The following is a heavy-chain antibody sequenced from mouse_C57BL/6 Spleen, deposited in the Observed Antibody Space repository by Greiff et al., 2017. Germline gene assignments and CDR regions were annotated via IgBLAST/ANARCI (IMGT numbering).Heavy chain of an antibody. CDR2: LWGGGST. CDR1: GFSLTSYG. J-gene: IGHJ1*03. CDR3: AKRGTNGDGRYFDV. Sequence: QVQLKESGPGLVAPSQSLSITCTVSGFSLTSYGVDWVRPPPGTGLERLGVLWGGGSTNYNSALMSRLSSSKDNSKSQVFLKMNSLQTDDTAMYDWAKRGTNGDGRYFDVGGTGTTVTVSS. V-gene: IGHV2-9*01. D-gene: IGHD4-1*01.